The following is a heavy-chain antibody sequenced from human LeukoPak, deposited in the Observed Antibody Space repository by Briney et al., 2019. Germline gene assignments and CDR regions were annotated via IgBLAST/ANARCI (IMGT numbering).Heavy chain of an antibody. CDR1: GFTFSSYS. CDR2: ISSSSSTI. CDR3: AKEKGYSGYDYDY. Sequence: GGSLRLSCAASGFTFSSYSMNWVRQAPGKGLEWVSYISSSSSTIYYADSVKGRFTISRDNSKNTLYLQMNSLRAEDTAVYYCAKEKGYSGYDYDYWGQGTLVTVSS. J-gene: IGHJ4*02. V-gene: IGHV3-48*01. D-gene: IGHD5-12*01.